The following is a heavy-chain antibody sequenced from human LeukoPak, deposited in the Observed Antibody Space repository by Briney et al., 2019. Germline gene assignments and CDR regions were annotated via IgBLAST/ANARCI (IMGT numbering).Heavy chain of an antibody. Sequence: SETLSLTCTVSGGSISSYYWSWIRQPPGKGLEWIGYIYYSGSTNYNPSLNSRVTISVDTSKNQFSLKLSSVTAADTAVYYCARLGDYGGNSDYWGQGTLVTVSS. J-gene: IGHJ4*02. CDR3: ARLGDYGGNSDY. D-gene: IGHD4-23*01. CDR2: IYYSGST. V-gene: IGHV4-59*08. CDR1: GGSISSYY.